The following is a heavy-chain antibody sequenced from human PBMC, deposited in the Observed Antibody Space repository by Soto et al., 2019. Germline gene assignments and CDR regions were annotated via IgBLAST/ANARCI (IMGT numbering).Heavy chain of an antibody. Sequence: GGSLRLSCAASGFTFSSYAMHWVRQAPGKWLEWVAVIYSGGSTYYADSVKGRFTISGDNSKNTLYLQMNSLRAEDTAVYDCASGRGLLLASNWGQGTMVTVSS. CDR2: IYSGGST. V-gene: IGHV3-53*01. CDR3: ASGRGLLLASN. CDR1: GFTFSSYA. D-gene: IGHD1-26*01. J-gene: IGHJ3*01.